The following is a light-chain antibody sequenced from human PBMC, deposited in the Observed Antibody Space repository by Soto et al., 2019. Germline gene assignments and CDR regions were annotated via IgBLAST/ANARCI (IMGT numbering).Light chain of an antibody. CDR1: QGITGW. CDR2: DAS. CDR3: QQYNSYSWT. J-gene: IGKJ1*01. V-gene: IGKV1-5*01. Sequence: DIPLTQSPSTLSASVGDRVTITCRASQGITGWLAWYQQKPGKAPKLLIFDASTLESGVPPRFTGSGSGTEFTLTISSLQPDDFATYYCQQYNSYSWTFGQGTKVDI.